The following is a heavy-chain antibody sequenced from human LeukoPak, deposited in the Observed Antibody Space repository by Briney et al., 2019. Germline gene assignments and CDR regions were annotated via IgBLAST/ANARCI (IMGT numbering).Heavy chain of an antibody. D-gene: IGHD3-10*01. Sequence: GGSLRLSCAASGFTVSSYYMSWVRQAPGKGLQWVSVIYSGGTTHYADSVRGRFTISRDTSKNTLYLQMNSLRAEDTAVYYCARDFYGSGSHRYFDLWGRGTLVTVSS. V-gene: IGHV3-53*01. CDR1: GFTVSSYY. CDR2: IYSGGTT. CDR3: ARDFYGSGSHRYFDL. J-gene: IGHJ2*01.